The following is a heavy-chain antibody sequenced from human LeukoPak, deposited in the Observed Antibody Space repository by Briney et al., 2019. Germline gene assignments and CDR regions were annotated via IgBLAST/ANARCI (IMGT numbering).Heavy chain of an antibody. D-gene: IGHD5-18*01. CDR3: AKDRRGYSYVLDY. J-gene: IGHJ4*02. CDR1: GFTFSSYG. Sequence: GRSLRLSCAASGFTFSSYGMHWVRQAPGKGLEWVAVISYDGSNKYYADSVKGRFTISRDSSKNTLYLQMNSLRAEDTAVYYCAKDRRGYSYVLDYWGQGTLVTVSS. V-gene: IGHV3-30*18. CDR2: ISYDGSNK.